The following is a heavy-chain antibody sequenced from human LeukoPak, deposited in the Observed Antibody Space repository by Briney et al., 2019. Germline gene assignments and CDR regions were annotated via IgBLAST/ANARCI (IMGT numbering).Heavy chain of an antibody. CDR1: GFTFDDYA. CDR3: AKDIQRWDIHTFDS. J-gene: IGHJ4*02. V-gene: IGHV3-43*02. D-gene: IGHD2-15*01. CDR2: ISGDGGST. Sequence: PGGSLRLSCAASGFTFDDYAMHWVRQAPGKGLEWVSLISGDGGSTYYADSVKGRFTISRDKSKNSLYLQMNSLRTEDTALYYCAKDIQRWDIHTFDSWGQGTLVTVSS.